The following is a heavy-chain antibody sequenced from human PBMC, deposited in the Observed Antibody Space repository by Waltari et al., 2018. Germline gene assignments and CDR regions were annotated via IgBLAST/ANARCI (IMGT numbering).Heavy chain of an antibody. CDR3: ATYIGASIGTAAFDV. CDR2: LSYSGAT. V-gene: IGHV4-39*01. D-gene: IGHD5-12*01. J-gene: IGHJ3*01. Sequence: VWIRQAPGKGVGWIGTLSYSGATYRSPSLKSRVTISGDTSKNQLSLILGSVTAADTAVYYCATYIGASIGTAAFDVWGQGTMVTVSA.